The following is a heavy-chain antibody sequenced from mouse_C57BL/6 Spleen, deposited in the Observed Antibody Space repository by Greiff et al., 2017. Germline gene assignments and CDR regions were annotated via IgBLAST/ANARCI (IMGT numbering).Heavy chain of an antibody. CDR1: GFTFSDYG. V-gene: IGHV5-17*01. CDR3: ARRYYYGSSLFDD. Sequence: EVQGVESGGGLVKPGGSLKLSCAASGFTFSDYGMHWVRQAPEKGLEWVAYISSGSSTIYYAHTVKGRFTISRDNAKNTLFLQMTSLRSEDTAMYYCARRYYYGSSLFDDWGQGTTLTVSS. D-gene: IGHD1-1*01. CDR2: ISSGSSTI. J-gene: IGHJ2*01.